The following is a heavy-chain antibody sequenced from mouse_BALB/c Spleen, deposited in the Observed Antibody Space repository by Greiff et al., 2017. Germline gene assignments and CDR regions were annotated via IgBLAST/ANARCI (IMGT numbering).Heavy chain of an antibody. Sequence: QVQLQQSGAELVRPGTSVKISCKASGYTFTNYWLGWVKQRPGHGLEWIGDIYPGGGYTNYNEKFKGKATLTADTSSSTAYMQLSSLTSEDSAVYFCARDGGNYVKNYFDYWGQGTTLTVSS. D-gene: IGHD2-1*01. J-gene: IGHJ2*01. CDR2: IYPGGGYT. V-gene: IGHV1-63*02. CDR1: GYTFTNYW. CDR3: ARDGGNYVKNYFDY.